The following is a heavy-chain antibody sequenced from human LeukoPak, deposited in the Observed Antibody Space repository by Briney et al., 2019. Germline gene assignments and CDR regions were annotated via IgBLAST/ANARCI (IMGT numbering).Heavy chain of an antibody. CDR2: IIPILGIA. CDR3: ARGYGATIYYFDY. V-gene: IGHV1-69*02. J-gene: IGHJ4*02. Sequence: SVKVSCKASGGTFSSYTISWVRQAPGQGLEWMGRIIPILGIANYAQKFQGGVTITADKSTSTAYMELSSLRSEDTAVYYCARGYGATIYYFDYWGQGTLVTVSS. CDR1: GGTFSSYT. D-gene: IGHD4/OR15-4a*01.